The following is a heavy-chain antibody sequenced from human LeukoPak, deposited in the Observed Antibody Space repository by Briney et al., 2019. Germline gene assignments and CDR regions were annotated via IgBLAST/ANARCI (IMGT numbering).Heavy chain of an antibody. CDR3: ARVEFLNCSGGSCYHEYFQH. D-gene: IGHD2-15*01. V-gene: IGHV4-61*01. J-gene: IGHJ1*01. CDR2: IYYSGST. CDR1: GGSVSSGSYC. Sequence: SETLSLTCTVSGGSVSSGSYCWSWIRQPPGRGLEWIGYIYYSGSTNYNPSLKSRVTISVDTSKNQFSLKLSSVTAADTAVYYCARVEFLNCSGGSCYHEYFQHWGQGTLVTVSS.